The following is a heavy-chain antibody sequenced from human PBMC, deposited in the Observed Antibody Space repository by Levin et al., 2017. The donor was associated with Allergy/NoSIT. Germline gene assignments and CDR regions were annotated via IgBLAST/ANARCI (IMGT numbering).Heavy chain of an antibody. CDR1: CGSIRSDY. V-gene: IGHV4-59*01. D-gene: IGHD3/OR15-3a*01. CDR3: ARGKRTMFGLIFFDL. J-gene: IGHJ4*02. Sequence: SPTLSLPCTVSCGSIRSDYWTWIRPPPGKGLEWLGYIYYTGSTKYNPSLESRLTLSLDTSKSQFSLRLRSVTAADTAVYYCARGKRTMFGLIFFDLWGQGTLVTVSS. CDR2: IYYTGST.